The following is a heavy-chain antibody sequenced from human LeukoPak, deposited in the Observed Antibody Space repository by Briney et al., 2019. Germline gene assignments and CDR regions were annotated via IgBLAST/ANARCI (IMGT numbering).Heavy chain of an antibody. D-gene: IGHD2-2*02. Sequence: GGSLRLSCAASGFTFSNYWMSWVRQAPGKGLEWVATIKQDGSEKYYVDSVKGRFTISRDNAKSSLYLQVNSLRAEDTAVYYCARDGDIVVVPAAIDPYYYYGMDVWGQGTTVTVSS. CDR1: GFTFSNYW. J-gene: IGHJ6*02. CDR3: ARDGDIVVVPAAIDPYYYYGMDV. CDR2: IKQDGSEK. V-gene: IGHV3-7*01.